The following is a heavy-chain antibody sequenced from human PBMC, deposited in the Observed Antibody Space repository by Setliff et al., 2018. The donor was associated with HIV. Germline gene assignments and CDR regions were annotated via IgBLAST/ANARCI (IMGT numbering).Heavy chain of an antibody. V-gene: IGHV1-3*01. CDR2: INPGNGNT. D-gene: IGHD3-3*01. J-gene: IGHJ6*03. CDR3: ARDERDYDFWNGYAYYMDV. CDR1: GYTFTSYA. Sequence: ASVKVSCKASGYTFTSYAIHWVRQAPGQRLEWMGWINPGNGNTKHSQNFQGRVTITRDTSATTVYMELSSLRSEDTAVYYCARDERDYDFWNGYAYYMDVWGKGTTVTVSS.